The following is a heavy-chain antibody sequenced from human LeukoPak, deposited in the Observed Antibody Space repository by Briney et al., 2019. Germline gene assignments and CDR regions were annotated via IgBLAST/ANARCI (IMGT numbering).Heavy chain of an antibody. CDR1: GGTFSSYA. CDR2: IIPIFGTA. V-gene: IGHV1-69*06. CDR3: ARGCVDTAMVTSEWLDP. D-gene: IGHD5-18*01. J-gene: IGHJ5*02. Sequence: ASVKVSCKASGGTFSSYAISWVRQAPGQGLEWMGGIIPIFGTANYAQKFQGRVTITADKSTSTAYMELSSLRSEDTSVYYCARGCVDTAMVTSEWLDPWGQGTLVTV.